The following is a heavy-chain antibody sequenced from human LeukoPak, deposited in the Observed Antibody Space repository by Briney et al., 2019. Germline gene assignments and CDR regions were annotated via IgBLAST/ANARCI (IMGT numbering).Heavy chain of an antibody. CDR2: VHSSGDI. J-gene: IGHJ4*02. V-gene: IGHV4-61*02. CDR1: GVSITSGSYY. CDR3: ARGASPKDAEFFDY. Sequence: AQTLSLTCSVSGVSITSGSYYWGWIRQSAGKGLEWIGRVHSSGDIYHNAAFRSRAAVSGNASKNQFSLQLNSVTAADTAVYYRARGASPKDAEFFDYWGQGALITVSS. D-gene: IGHD3-10*01.